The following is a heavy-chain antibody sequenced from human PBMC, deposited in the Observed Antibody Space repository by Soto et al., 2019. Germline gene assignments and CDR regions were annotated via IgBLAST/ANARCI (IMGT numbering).Heavy chain of an antibody. D-gene: IGHD2-15*01. CDR3: ARPANPIDYYYGMDV. CDR1: GYNFTNYW. V-gene: IGHV5-51*01. Sequence: PGESLKISCKGSGYNFTNYWIGWVRQMPGKGLEWMGIIYPGDSDTRYSPSFQGQVTISADKSISTAYLQWSSLKASDTAMYYCARPANPIDYYYGMDVWGQGTTVTVSS. CDR2: IYPGDSDT. J-gene: IGHJ6*02.